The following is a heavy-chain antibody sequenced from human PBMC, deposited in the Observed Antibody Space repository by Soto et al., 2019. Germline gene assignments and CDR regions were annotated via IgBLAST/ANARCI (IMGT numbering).Heavy chain of an antibody. J-gene: IGHJ4*02. CDR2: IYWDDDK. V-gene: IGHV2-5*02. CDR1: GFSLSTTGVG. CDR3: ARNSPFISAWNPFDY. Sequence: SGPTLVNPTQTLTLTCTFSGFSLSTTGVGVGWIRQPPGEALEWLALIYWDDDKRYSPSLKSRLTITKDASKNQVVLTMTDMGPVDTATYFCARNSPFISAWNPFDYWGQGTLVTVSS. D-gene: IGHD1-1*01.